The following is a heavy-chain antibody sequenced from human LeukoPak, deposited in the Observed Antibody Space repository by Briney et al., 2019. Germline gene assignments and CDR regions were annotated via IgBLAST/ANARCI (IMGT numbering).Heavy chain of an antibody. Sequence: PSETLSLTCAVSGGSIRSSNWWSWVRQSPGKGLEWIGEIYHSGSTNYNPSLKSRVTISVDTSKNQFSLTLSSVTAADTAVYYCARAGRTDGYKSYFDYWGQGTLVTVSS. CDR3: ARAGRTDGYKSYFDY. CDR2: IYHSGST. CDR1: GGSIRSSNW. V-gene: IGHV4-4*02. D-gene: IGHD5-24*01. J-gene: IGHJ4*02.